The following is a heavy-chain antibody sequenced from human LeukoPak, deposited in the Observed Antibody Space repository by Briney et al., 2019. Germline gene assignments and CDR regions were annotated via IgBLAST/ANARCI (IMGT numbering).Heavy chain of an antibody. D-gene: IGHD1-26*01. CDR2: ISGSGGST. CDR3: AKVPSRRWELLRGLSY. J-gene: IGHJ4*02. V-gene: IGHV3-23*01. CDR1: GSTFSSYA. Sequence: GGSLRLSCAASGSTFSSYAMSWVRQAPGKGLEWVSAISGSGGSTYYADSVKGRFTISRDNSKNTLYLQMNSLRAEDTAVYYCAKVPSRRWELLRGLSYWGQGTLVTVSS.